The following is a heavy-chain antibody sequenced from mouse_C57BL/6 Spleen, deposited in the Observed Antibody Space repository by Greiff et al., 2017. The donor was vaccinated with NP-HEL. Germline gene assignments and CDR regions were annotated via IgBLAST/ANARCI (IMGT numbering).Heavy chain of an antibody. CDR1: GFNIKDYY. CDR3: TTTMRYGSSYGYFDV. J-gene: IGHJ1*03. Sequence: VQLQQSGAELVRPGASVKLSCTASGFNIKDYYMHWVKQRPEQGLEWIGRIDPEDGDTEYAPKFQGKATMTADTSSNTAYLQLSSLTSEDTAVYYCTTTMRYGSSYGYFDVWGTGTTVTVSS. D-gene: IGHD1-1*01. CDR2: IDPEDGDT. V-gene: IGHV14-1*01.